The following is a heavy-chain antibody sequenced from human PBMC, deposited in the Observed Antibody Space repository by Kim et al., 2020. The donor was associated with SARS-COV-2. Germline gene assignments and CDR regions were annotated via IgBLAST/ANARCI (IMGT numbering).Heavy chain of an antibody. CDR3: ARDSGWLQPIDS. CDR2: IYYSGST. D-gene: IGHD6-19*01. Sequence: SETLSLTCTVSGDSISSYYWSWIRQPPGKGLEWIGHIYYSGSTNYNPSLKSRVTISLDTSKNQFSLKLSSVTAAYTAMYYCARDSGWLQPIDSWGQGTLV. V-gene: IGHV4-59*13. J-gene: IGHJ4*02. CDR1: GDSISSYY.